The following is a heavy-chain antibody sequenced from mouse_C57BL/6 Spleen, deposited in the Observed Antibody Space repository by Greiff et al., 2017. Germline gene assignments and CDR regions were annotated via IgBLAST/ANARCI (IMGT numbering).Heavy chain of an antibody. V-gene: IGHV1-81*01. CDR3: ARDYGNYGFAY. CDR2: IYPRSGNT. D-gene: IGHD2-1*01. CDR1: SYTFTSYG. Sequence: QVQLQQSGAELARPGASVKLSCKASSYTFTSYGISWVKQRTGQGLEWIGEIYPRSGNTYYNEKFKGKATLTADKSSSTAYMELRSLTSEDSAVYFCARDYGNYGFAYWGQGTLVTVSA. J-gene: IGHJ3*01.